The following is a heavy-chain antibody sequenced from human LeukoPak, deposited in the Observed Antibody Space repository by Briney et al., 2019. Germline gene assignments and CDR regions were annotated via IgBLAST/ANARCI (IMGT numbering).Heavy chain of an antibody. CDR3: AKQIQLWLQFEGFDAFDI. J-gene: IGHJ3*02. CDR1: GYTLTELS. Sequence: ASVKVSCKVSGYTLTELSMHWVRQAPGKGLEWMGGFDPEDGETIYAQKFQGRVTMTEDTSTDTAYMELSSLRAEDTAVYYCAKQIQLWLQFEGFDAFDIWGQGTMVTVSS. CDR2: FDPEDGET. V-gene: IGHV1-24*01. D-gene: IGHD5-18*01.